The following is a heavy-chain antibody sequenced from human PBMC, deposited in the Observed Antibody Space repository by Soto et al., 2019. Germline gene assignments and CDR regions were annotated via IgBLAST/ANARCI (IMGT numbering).Heavy chain of an antibody. Sequence: ASVKVSCKASGFTFTSSAVQWVRQARGQRLEWIGWIVVGSGNTNYAQKFQERVTITRDMSTSTAYMELSSLRSEDTAVYYCAAHRGAAAGYIDYWGQGTLVTVSS. CDR1: GFTFTSSA. CDR3: AAHRGAAAGYIDY. J-gene: IGHJ4*02. D-gene: IGHD6-13*01. V-gene: IGHV1-58*01. CDR2: IVVGSGNT.